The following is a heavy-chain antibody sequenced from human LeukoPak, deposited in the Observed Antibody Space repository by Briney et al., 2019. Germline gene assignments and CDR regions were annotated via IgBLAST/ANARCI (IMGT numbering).Heavy chain of an antibody. J-gene: IGHJ4*02. D-gene: IGHD6-19*01. CDR1: GFTFSSYW. CDR3: ARTYSSGWYVDY. CDR2: INSDGSST. V-gene: IGHV3-74*01. Sequence: GGSLRLSCAASGFTFSSYWMHWVRQAPGKGLVWVSGINSDGSSTSYADSVKGRFTISRDNAKNTLYLQMNSLRAEDTAVYYCARTYSSGWYVDYWGQGTLVTVSS.